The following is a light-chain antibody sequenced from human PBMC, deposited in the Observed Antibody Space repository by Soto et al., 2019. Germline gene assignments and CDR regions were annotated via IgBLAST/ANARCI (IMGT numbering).Light chain of an antibody. V-gene: IGLV1-51*02. Sequence: QSVLTQPPSVSAAPGQKVTISCSGSSSNIGNNYVSWYRQLPGTAPKLLIYENNKRPSGIPDRFSGSKSGTSATLGITGLQTGDEADYYCGTWDSSLSAGGVVFGGGTKLTVL. CDR1: SSNIGNNY. J-gene: IGLJ2*01. CDR3: GTWDSSLSAGGVV. CDR2: ENN.